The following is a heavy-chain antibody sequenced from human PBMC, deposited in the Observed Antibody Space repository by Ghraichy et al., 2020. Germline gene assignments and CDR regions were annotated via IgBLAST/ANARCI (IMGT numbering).Heavy chain of an antibody. CDR1: GFTFSSYA. D-gene: IGHD2-2*02. CDR3: AKDIVVVPAALHERVLSYYYGMDV. Sequence: GGSLRLSCAASGFTFSSYAMSWVRQAPGKGLEWVSAISGSGGSTYYADSVKGRFTISRDNSKNTLYLQMNSMRAEDTAVYYCAKDIVVVPAALHERVLSYYYGMDVWGQGTTVTVSS. CDR2: ISGSGGST. V-gene: IGHV3-23*01. J-gene: IGHJ6*02.